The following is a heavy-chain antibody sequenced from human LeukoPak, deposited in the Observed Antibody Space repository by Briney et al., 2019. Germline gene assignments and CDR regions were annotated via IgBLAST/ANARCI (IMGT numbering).Heavy chain of an antibody. Sequence: PGRSLRLSCVASGFTFTDYIMHWVRQAPGKGLEWVTVISYDGTIEYYADSVKGRFTISKDNSKNRLYLQMNSLRTEDTAVYFCARGGQQMSGAMDVWGQGTTVTVSS. CDR3: ARGGQQMSGAMDV. J-gene: IGHJ6*02. V-gene: IGHV3-30-3*01. D-gene: IGHD6-13*01. CDR1: GFTFTDYI. CDR2: ISYDGTIE.